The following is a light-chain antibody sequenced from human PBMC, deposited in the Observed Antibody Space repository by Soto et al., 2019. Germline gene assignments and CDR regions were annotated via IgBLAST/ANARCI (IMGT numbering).Light chain of an antibody. V-gene: IGKV3-15*01. J-gene: IGKJ3*01. Sequence: EIVMTQSPATLSVSPGERATLSCRASQSVSSNLAWYQQKPGQAPRLLIYGASTRATDIPPRFSGSGSGTEFTLTISRLQSEDFAVYYCQQYNNRPTFGPGTKVDIK. CDR3: QQYNNRPT. CDR2: GAS. CDR1: QSVSSN.